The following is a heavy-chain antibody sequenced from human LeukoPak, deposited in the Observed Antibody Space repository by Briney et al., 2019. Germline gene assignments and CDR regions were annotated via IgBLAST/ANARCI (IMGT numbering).Heavy chain of an antibody. CDR3: ARSPMVRGVIIYYFDY. Sequence: GGSLRLSCAASGFTFSSYAMHWVRQAPGKGLEYVSAISSNGGSTYYADSVKGRFTISRDNSKNTLYLQMGSLRAEDMAVYYCARSPMVRGVIIYYFDYWGQGTLDTVSS. D-gene: IGHD3-10*01. CDR1: GFTFSSYA. CDR2: ISSNGGST. V-gene: IGHV3-64*02. J-gene: IGHJ4*02.